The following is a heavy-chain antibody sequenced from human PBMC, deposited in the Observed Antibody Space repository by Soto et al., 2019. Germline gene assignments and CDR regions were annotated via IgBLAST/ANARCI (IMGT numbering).Heavy chain of an antibody. V-gene: IGHV1-24*01. CDR1: RYTLTELS. CDR3: ATAQSPFDWTTSYYFDY. J-gene: IGHJ4*02. Sequence: ASVKVSCKVSRYTLTELSMHWVRQAPGKGLEWMGGFDPEDGKTIYAQKFQGRVTMTEDTSTDTAYMELSSLRSEDTAVYYCATAQSPFDWTTSYYFDYWGQGTLVTVSS. D-gene: IGHD3-9*01. CDR2: FDPEDGKT.